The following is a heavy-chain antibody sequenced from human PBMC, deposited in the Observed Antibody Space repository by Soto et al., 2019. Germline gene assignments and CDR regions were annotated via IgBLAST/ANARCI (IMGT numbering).Heavy chain of an antibody. V-gene: IGHV4-59*08. CDR1: GGSISSYY. Sequence: SETLSLTCTVSGGSISSYYWSWIRQPPGKGLEWIGYIYYSGSTNYNPSLKSRVTISVDTSKNQFSLKLSSVTAADTAVYYCARLMTTVTNFDYWGQGTLVTVSS. J-gene: IGHJ4*02. CDR3: ARLMTTVTNFDY. D-gene: IGHD4-17*01. CDR2: IYYSGST.